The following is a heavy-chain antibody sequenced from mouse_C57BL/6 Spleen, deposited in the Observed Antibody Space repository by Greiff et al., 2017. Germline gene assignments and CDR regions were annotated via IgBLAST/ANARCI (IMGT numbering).Heavy chain of an antibody. V-gene: IGHV1-82*01. CDR3: ARSGTTVVGKFAY. J-gene: IGHJ3*01. D-gene: IGHD1-1*01. CDR1: GYAFSSSW. CDR2: IYPGDGDT. Sequence: QVQLQQSGPELVKPGASVKISCKASGYAFSSSWMNWVKQRPGKGLEWIGRIYPGDGDTNYNGKFKGKATLTADKTSSTAYMQLSSLTSEESAVYFCARSGTTVVGKFAYWGEGTLVTVSA.